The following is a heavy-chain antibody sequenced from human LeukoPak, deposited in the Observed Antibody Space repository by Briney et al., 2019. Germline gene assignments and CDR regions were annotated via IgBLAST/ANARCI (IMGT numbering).Heavy chain of an antibody. Sequence: GESLKISCKGSGYSFTSYWIGWVRQMPGKGLEWMGIIYPGDSDTRYSPSFQGQVTISADKSISTAYLQWSSLKASDTAMYYCARLEGPGITGYNWFDPWGQGTLVTVSS. D-gene: IGHD1-20*01. CDR1: GYSFTSYW. J-gene: IGHJ5*02. CDR2: IYPGDSDT. CDR3: ARLEGPGITGYNWFDP. V-gene: IGHV5-51*01.